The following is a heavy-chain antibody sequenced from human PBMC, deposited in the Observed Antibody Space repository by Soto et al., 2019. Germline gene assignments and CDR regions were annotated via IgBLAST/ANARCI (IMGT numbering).Heavy chain of an antibody. J-gene: IGHJ6*02. D-gene: IGHD1-20*01. V-gene: IGHV4-39*01. Sequence: SETLSLTCTVSGGSISSSSYYWGWIRQPPGKGLEWIGSIYYSGSTYYNPSLKSRVTISVDTSKNQFSLKLSSVTAADTAVYYCAGHLITGTLNRYYYYGMDVWGQGTTVTVSS. CDR1: GGSISSSSYY. CDR3: AGHLITGTLNRYYYYGMDV. CDR2: IYYSGST.